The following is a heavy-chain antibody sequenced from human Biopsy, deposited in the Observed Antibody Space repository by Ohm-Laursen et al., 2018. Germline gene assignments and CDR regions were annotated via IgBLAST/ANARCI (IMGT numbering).Heavy chain of an antibody. J-gene: IGHJ4*02. V-gene: IGHV3-23*01. CDR3: AKYQLPATATSILDY. CDR1: GFDFRNYD. Sequence: LRLSCSASGFDFRNYDLTWIRQAPGKGLEWVASLAFSSGRTYYADSVKGRFTISRDDSQNTLYLQMDSLRVADTAVYHCAKYQLPATATSILDYWGQGALVTVSS. CDR2: LAFSSGRT. D-gene: IGHD4-17*01.